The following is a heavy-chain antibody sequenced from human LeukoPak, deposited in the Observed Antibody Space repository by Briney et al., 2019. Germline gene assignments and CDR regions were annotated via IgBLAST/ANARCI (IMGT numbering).Heavy chain of an antibody. CDR2: IYYSGST. D-gene: IGHD4-17*01. CDR1: GGSVSSGTYY. Sequence: SQTLSLTCTVSGGSVSSGTYYWSWIRQPPGKGLEWIGSIYYSGSTYYNPSLKSRVTISVDTSKNQFSLKLSSVTAADTAVYYCASSDYGDYEARVFDAFDIWGQGTMVTVSS. CDR3: ASSDYGDYEARVFDAFDI. V-gene: IGHV4-39*01. J-gene: IGHJ3*02.